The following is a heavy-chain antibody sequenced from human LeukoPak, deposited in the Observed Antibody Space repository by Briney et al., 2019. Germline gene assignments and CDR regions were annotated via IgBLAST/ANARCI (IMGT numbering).Heavy chain of an antibody. V-gene: IGHV4-39*01. CDR3: TRQSSWASDTGDS. J-gene: IGHJ5*01. CDR1: GGSISGSRRY. D-gene: IGHD6-13*01. Sequence: PSETLSLTCNVSGGSISGSRRYWGWVRQPPGGGLEWIGSIRYIGTTYYNPSLQSRLTISVDNSQNQFSLKLKSVTAADTSMYYCTRQSSWASDTGDSWGQGTLVTVSS. CDR2: IRYIGTT.